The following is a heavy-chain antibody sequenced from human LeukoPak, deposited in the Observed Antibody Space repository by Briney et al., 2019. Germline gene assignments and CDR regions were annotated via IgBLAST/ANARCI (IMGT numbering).Heavy chain of an antibody. Sequence: GGSLRLSCAASGFTFSSYWMSWVRQAPGKGLEWVAYIKEDGSETYYLDSVKGRFTISRDNAQNSLHLEMNSLRSEDTAVYYCARGGGTGFNWGQGTTVTVSS. D-gene: IGHD1-1*01. CDR2: IKEDGSET. CDR1: GFTFSSYW. V-gene: IGHV3-7*04. CDR3: ARGGGTGFN. J-gene: IGHJ6*02.